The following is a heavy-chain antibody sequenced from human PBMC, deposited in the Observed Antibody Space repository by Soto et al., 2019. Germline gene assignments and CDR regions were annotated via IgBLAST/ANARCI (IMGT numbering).Heavy chain of an antibody. D-gene: IGHD4-17*01. V-gene: IGHV4-4*07. Sequence: NPSETLSLTCTVSGASISNYYWIWIRQPAGKGLEWIGRVFISGSTNYNPSLESRVTMSVDTSKNQFSLRLSSVTAADTAVYYCASALLGFGDYYFHYWGQGALVTVSS. J-gene: IGHJ4*02. CDR2: VFISGST. CDR3: ASALLGFGDYYFHY. CDR1: GASISNYY.